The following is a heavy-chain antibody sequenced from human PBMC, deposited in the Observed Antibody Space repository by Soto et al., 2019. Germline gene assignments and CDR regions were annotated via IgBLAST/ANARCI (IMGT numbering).Heavy chain of an antibody. D-gene: IGHD3-9*01. J-gene: IGHJ4*02. Sequence: GQGLEWMGVIDPSGGSTFYAQTFQGRVTMTSDTSTSTMYIELSNLRSEDTAVLYCARVFGSYHDILTRLWGGHFDYWGQGTQVTVSS. CDR3: ARVFGSYHDILTRLWGGHFDY. CDR2: IDPSGGST. V-gene: IGHV1-46*03.